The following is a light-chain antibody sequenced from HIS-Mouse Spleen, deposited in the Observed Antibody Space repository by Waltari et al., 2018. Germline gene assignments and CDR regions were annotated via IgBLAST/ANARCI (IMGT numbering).Light chain of an antibody. CDR1: SSYVGGYTY. V-gene: IGLV2-14*03. Sequence: QSALTHPAPVSGSNGQSITITRPGTSSYVGGYTYVSWYQQHPGKAPKLMIYDVSNRPSGVSNRFSGSKSGNTASLTISGLQAEDAADYYCSSYTSSSTEVFGGGTKLTVL. CDR3: SSYTSSSTEV. J-gene: IGLJ2*01. CDR2: DVS.